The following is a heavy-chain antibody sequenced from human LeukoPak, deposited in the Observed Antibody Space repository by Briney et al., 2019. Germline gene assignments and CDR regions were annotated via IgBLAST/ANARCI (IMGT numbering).Heavy chain of an antibody. CDR1: GFSFNNYR. CDR2: IKQDGSEK. D-gene: IGHD6-25*01. J-gene: IGHJ4*02. V-gene: IGHV3-7*03. Sequence: GGSLRLSCVASGFSFNNYRMTWVRQAPGKGLEWVANIKQDGSEKQYVDSVKGRFAISRDNAKKSLYLQINTLRAEDTAVYYGVRGPHIAATSYWGQGTLVTVSS. CDR3: VRGPHIAATSY.